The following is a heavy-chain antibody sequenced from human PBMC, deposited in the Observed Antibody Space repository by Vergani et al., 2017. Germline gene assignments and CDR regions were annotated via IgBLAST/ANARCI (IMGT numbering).Heavy chain of an antibody. CDR2: ISSSSSYI. Sequence: EVQLVESGGGLVKPGGSLRLSCAASGFTFSSYSMNWVRQAPGKGLEWVSSISSSSSYIYYADSVKGRFTISRDNAKNSLYLQMNSLRAEDTAVYYCARDKDRLGWLQKPVDYWDQGTLVTVSS. J-gene: IGHJ4*02. CDR1: GFTFSSYS. V-gene: IGHV3-21*01. D-gene: IGHD5-24*01. CDR3: ARDKDRLGWLQKPVDY.